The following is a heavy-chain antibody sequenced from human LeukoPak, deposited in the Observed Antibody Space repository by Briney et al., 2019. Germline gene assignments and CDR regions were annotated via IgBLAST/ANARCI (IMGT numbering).Heavy chain of an antibody. CDR1: GFTFSTYW. Sequence: GGSLRLSCAASGFTFSTYWMSWVRQAPGKGLEWVANIKQDGSEKKYVDSVKGRFTISRDNAKNTLYLQMNSLRAEDTAVYYCAKYYYDSSGTSYFDYWGQGTLVTVSS. CDR3: AKYYYDSSGTSYFDY. D-gene: IGHD3-22*01. V-gene: IGHV3-7*01. J-gene: IGHJ4*02. CDR2: IKQDGSEK.